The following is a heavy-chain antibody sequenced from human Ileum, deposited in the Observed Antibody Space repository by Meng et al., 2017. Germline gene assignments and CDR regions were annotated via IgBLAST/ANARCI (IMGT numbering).Heavy chain of an antibody. CDR2: IYSTGTT. D-gene: IGHD3-9*01. V-gene: IGHV4-39*07. CDR3: ARQPTGYPNWFDP. CDR1: AGSISSTTTGYS. J-gene: IGHJ5*02. Sequence: QGWAPGLGKPSDTLSLTCIVSAGSISSTTTGYSWGWIRQPPGKGLEWIGSIYSTGTTYYNPSLESRVTISRDTSKNQFSLKLTSVTAADTAVYYCARQPTGYPNWFDPWGQGTLVTVSS.